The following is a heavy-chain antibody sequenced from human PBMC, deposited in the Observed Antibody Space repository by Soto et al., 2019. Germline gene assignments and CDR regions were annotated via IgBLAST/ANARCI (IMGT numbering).Heavy chain of an antibody. V-gene: IGHV1-18*01. CDR3: ATRSPAFDY. CDR1: GYTFTSYG. J-gene: IGHJ4*02. CDR2: ITTDKGKT. Sequence: ASVKVSCKTSGYTFTSYGITWVRQAPGQGLEWMGWITTDKGKTTYAQKFQGRVTMTTDISTSTAYIELRSLRSDDTAVYYCATRSPAFDYWGQGTLVTVSS.